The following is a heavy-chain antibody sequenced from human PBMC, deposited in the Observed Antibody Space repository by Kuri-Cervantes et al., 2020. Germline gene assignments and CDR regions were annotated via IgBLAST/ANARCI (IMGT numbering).Heavy chain of an antibody. Sequence: GESLKISCAASGFTVSSNYMSWVRQAPGKGLEWVSVIYSGGSTYYADSVKGRFTISRDNSKNTLYLQMNSLRDEDTTVYYCARDRPPYSSGWYGRTKRGSYGMDVWGQGTTVTVSS. J-gene: IGHJ6*02. CDR2: IYSGGST. D-gene: IGHD6-19*01. V-gene: IGHV3-53*01. CDR3: ARDRPPYSSGWYGRTKRGSYGMDV. CDR1: GFTVSSNY.